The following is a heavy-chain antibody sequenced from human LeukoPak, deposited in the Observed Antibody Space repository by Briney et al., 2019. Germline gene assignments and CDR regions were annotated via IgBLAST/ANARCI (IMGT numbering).Heavy chain of an antibody. CDR2: IIPILGIA. CDR3: ARGGMIVVANDAFDI. Sequence: SVKVSCKASGGTFSSYAISWVRQAPRQGLEWMGMIIPILGIANYAQKLQGRVTMTTDTSTSTAYMELRSLRSDDTAVYYCARGGMIVVANDAFDIWGQGTMVTVSS. J-gene: IGHJ3*02. CDR1: GGTFSSYA. D-gene: IGHD3-22*01. V-gene: IGHV1-69*04.